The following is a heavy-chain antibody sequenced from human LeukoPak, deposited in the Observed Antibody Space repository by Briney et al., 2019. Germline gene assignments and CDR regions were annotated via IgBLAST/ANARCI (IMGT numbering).Heavy chain of an antibody. V-gene: IGHV4-30-2*01. CDR1: GGSISGYY. Sequence: SSETPSLTCTVSGGSISGYYWSWIRQPPGKGLEWIGYIYHSGSTYYNPSLKSRVTISVDRSKNQFSLKLSSVTAADTAVYYCARDAGSSGYPHFDYWGQGTLVTVSS. CDR3: ARDAGSSGYPHFDY. CDR2: IYHSGST. D-gene: IGHD3-22*01. J-gene: IGHJ4*02.